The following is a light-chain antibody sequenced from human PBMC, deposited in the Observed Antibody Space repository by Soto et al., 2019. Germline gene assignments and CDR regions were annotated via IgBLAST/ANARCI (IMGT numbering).Light chain of an antibody. J-gene: IGLJ3*02. V-gene: IGLV1-40*01. CDR3: QSYDSSLSGWV. CDR1: NSNIGANFD. Sequence: QAVVTQPPSVSGSPGQRVTISCTGSNSNIGANFDVHWYQQLPGTAPKLLIFGDSNRPSGVPDRFSGSKSGTSASLAITGLQAEDEADYYCQSYDSSLSGWVFGGGTKVTVL. CDR2: GDS.